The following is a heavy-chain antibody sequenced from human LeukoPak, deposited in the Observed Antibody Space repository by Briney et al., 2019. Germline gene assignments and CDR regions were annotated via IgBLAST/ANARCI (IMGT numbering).Heavy chain of an antibody. D-gene: IGHD2-15*01. CDR2: IWYDGSTK. V-gene: IGHV3-33*06. CDR1: GFTFSNYG. J-gene: IGHJ4*02. CDR3: AKDGYCSGGSCYLWYFDY. Sequence: GGSLRLSCAASGFTFSNYGMHWVRQAPGKGLEWVAVIWYDGSTKYYADSVKGRLTISRDNSKNTLYLQMNSLRAEDTAVYYCAKDGYCSGGSCYLWYFDYWGQGTLVTVSS.